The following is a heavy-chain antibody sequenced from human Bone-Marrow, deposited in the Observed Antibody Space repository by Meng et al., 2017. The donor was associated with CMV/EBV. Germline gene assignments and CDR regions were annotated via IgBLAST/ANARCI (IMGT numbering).Heavy chain of an antibody. D-gene: IGHD1-26*01. CDR2: IYHSGTT. J-gene: IGHJ4*02. CDR1: GYSISSGYY. V-gene: IGHV4-38-2*02. CDR3: ARDFRILRGQFDN. Sequence: SETLSLTCTVSGYSISSGYYWGWIRQPPGKGLEWIGSIYHSGTTFYNPSLKSRVTISVDTSKNQLSLRLSSVTAADTAMYYCARDFRILRGQFDNWGQGKLVTVSS.